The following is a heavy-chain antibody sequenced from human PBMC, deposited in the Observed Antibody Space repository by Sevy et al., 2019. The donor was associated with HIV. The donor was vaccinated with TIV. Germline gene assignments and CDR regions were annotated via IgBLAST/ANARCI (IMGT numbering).Heavy chain of an antibody. CDR3: ARGKSGYGYALNY. Sequence: GESLKISCAASGFTVNSNYMTWVRQAPGKGLEGVSVIHRYDTTYHADSVKDRFTLSRDNFKNTLYLHMSSLRAEDTAVYYCARGKSGYGYALNYWGQGTLVTVSS. V-gene: IGHV3-66*01. CDR1: GFTVNSNY. J-gene: IGHJ4*02. CDR2: IHRYDTT. D-gene: IGHD5-18*01.